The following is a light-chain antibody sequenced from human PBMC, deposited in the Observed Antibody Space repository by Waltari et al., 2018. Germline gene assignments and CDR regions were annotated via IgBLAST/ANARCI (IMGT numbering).Light chain of an antibody. V-gene: IGKV3-20*01. CDR1: QSVTRTS. CDR3: QQYDGEVVT. Sequence: EIVLTQSPGTLSLSPGERATLSCRASQSVTRTSLTWYQQKLGQAPRLLIYGTSSRATGIPDRFSGSGSGTDFTLTISRLEPEDFAVYYCQQYDGEVVTFGGGTKVEI. CDR2: GTS. J-gene: IGKJ4*01.